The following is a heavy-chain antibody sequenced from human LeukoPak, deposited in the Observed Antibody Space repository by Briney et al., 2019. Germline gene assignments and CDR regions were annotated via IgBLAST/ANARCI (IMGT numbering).Heavy chain of an antibody. D-gene: IGHD1-26*01. CDR2: INQDGSDK. CDR1: GFTFSSYW. CDR3: ARDRSLGCDH. J-gene: IGHJ4*02. V-gene: IGHV3-7*03. Sequence: GGSLRLSCAASGFTFSSYWMTWVRQAPGKGLEWVANINQDGSDKYYVDSVKGRFTISRDNAKNSLYLQMNSLRVGDTAVYYCARDRSLGCDHWGRGTLVTVSS.